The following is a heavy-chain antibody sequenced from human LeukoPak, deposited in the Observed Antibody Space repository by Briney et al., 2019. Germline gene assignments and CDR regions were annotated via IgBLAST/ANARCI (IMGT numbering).Heavy chain of an antibody. J-gene: IGHJ4*02. V-gene: IGHV1-69*10. Sequence: GASVKVSCKASRGTFSSYTISWVRQAPGQGLEWMGRIILILGIANYAQKLQGRVTITADKSTSTAYMELSSLRSEDTAVYYCARDRSSSHFDYWGQGTLVTVSS. CDR1: RGTFSSYT. CDR3: ARDRSSSHFDY. CDR2: IILILGIA. D-gene: IGHD6-6*01.